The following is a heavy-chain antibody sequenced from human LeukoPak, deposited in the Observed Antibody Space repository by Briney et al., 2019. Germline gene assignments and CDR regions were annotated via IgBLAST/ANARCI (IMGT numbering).Heavy chain of an antibody. CDR2: ISGSGGSA. D-gene: IGHD3-3*01. V-gene: IGHV3-23*01. CDR3: ARGVPYDSWSGPHYSDY. J-gene: IGHJ4*02. Sequence: GGSLRLSCAASGFTFSSYAMSWVRQAPGKGLEWVSAISGSGGSAYYADSVKGRFTISRDNSKNTLYLQMNSLRAEDTAVYYCARGVPYDSWSGPHYSDYWGQGTLVTVSS. CDR1: GFTFSSYA.